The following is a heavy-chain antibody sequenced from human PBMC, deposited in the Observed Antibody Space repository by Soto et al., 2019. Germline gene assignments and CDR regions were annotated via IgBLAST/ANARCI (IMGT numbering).Heavy chain of an antibody. CDR2: ISWNSGSI. D-gene: IGHD7-27*01. V-gene: IGHV3-9*01. Sequence: GGSLRLSCAASGFTFDDYAMHWVRQAPGKGLEWVSGISWNSGSIGYADSVKGRFTISRDNAKNSLYLQMNSLRAEDTALYYCAKDIGTGPLDYWGQGTLVTVSS. CDR1: GFTFDDYA. J-gene: IGHJ4*02. CDR3: AKDIGTGPLDY.